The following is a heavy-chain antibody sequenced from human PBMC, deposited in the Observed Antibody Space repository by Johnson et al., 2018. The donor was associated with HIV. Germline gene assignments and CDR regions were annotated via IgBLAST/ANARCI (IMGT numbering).Heavy chain of an antibody. V-gene: IGHV3-74*02. CDR1: GFTFSRYW. J-gene: IGHJ3*01. D-gene: IGHD1-1*01. CDR2: ISSDGTDT. CDR3: ARSGPNWAFDF. Sequence: VQLVESGGGLVQPGGSLILSCAASGFTFSRYWMHWVRQAPGKGLVWVSRISSDGTDTYYADSVKGRFTISRDNARNTMFVQMKSLRAEDTAVYYCARSGPNWAFDFWGQGTIVTVSS.